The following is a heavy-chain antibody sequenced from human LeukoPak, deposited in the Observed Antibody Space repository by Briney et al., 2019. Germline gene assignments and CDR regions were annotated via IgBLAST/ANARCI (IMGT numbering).Heavy chain of an antibody. CDR2: IIPIFGTA. J-gene: IGHJ5*02. Sequence: ASVKVSCKASGGTFSSYAISWVRQAPGQGLERMGGIIPIFGTANYAQKFQGRVTITTDESTSTAYMELSSLRSEDTAMYYCARGDLVGATSWFDPWGQGTLVTVSS. CDR3: ARGDLVGATSWFDP. D-gene: IGHD1-26*01. CDR1: GGTFSSYA. V-gene: IGHV1-69*05.